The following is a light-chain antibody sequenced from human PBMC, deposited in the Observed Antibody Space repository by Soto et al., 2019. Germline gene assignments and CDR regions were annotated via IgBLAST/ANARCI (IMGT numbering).Light chain of an antibody. Sequence: DIQMTQSPISLSASVGDRVTITCQASQDISNSLNWYQQKAGKAPKLLIYDASILEAGVPSRFSRSGSGAAFSLLISSLQPEDFATYYCQQYDNLPRTFGPGTKVDIK. CDR1: QDISNS. CDR2: DAS. J-gene: IGKJ3*01. V-gene: IGKV1-33*01. CDR3: QQYDNLPRT.